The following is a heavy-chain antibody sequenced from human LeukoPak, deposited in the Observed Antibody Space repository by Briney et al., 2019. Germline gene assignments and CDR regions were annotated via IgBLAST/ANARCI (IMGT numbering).Heavy chain of an antibody. J-gene: IGHJ5*02. CDR2: ISYDGSNK. V-gene: IGHV3-30-3*01. CDR1: GFTFSSYA. D-gene: IGHD6-19*01. Sequence: GGSLRLSCAASGFTFSSYAMHWVRQAPGKGLEGVAVISYDGSNKYYADSVKGRFTISRDNSKNTLYLQMTSLRAEDTAAYYCARDGVAVAAQRGGPYNWFDPWGQGTLVTVSS. CDR3: ARDGVAVAAQRGGPYNWFDP.